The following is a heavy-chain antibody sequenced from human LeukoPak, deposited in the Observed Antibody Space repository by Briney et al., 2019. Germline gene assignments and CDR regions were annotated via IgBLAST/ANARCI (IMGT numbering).Heavy chain of an antibody. CDR1: GFTVSSNY. CDR3: ACSGWYGLIDY. CDR2: IYSGGST. J-gene: IGHJ4*02. D-gene: IGHD6-19*01. Sequence: AGGSLRLSCAASGFTVSSNYMSWVRQAPGKGLEWVSVIYSGGSTYYADSVKGRFTISRDNSKNTLYLQMNSLRAEDTAVYYCACSGWYGLIDYWGQGTLVTVSS. V-gene: IGHV3-66*01.